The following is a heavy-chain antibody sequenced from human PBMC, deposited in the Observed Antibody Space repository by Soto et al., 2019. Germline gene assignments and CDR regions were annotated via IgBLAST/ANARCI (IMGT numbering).Heavy chain of an antibody. J-gene: IGHJ6*02. D-gene: IGHD2-21*02. CDR1: GFTFGSYA. V-gene: IGHV3-30-3*01. Sequence: PGGSLRLSCAASGFTFGSYAMHWVRQAPGKGLEWVAVISYDGSNKYYADSVKGRFTISRDNSKNTLYLQMNSLRAEDTAVYYCARDQVGTYYYYYYGMDVWGQGTTVTVSS. CDR3: ARDQVGTYYYYYYGMDV. CDR2: ISYDGSNK.